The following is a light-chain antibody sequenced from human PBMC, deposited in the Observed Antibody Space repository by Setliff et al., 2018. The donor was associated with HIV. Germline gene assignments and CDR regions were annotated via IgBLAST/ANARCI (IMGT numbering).Light chain of an antibody. Sequence: AIQLTQSPSSVSASVGDRVTITCRASQGISSALAWYQQKPGNPPKLLIHAASTLESGVPSRFSGSGSGTDFTLTIRRLQPEDFATYYCQQFNSFPLTFGGGTKVDIK. CDR3: QQFNSFPLT. CDR1: QGISSA. CDR2: AAS. J-gene: IGKJ4*02. V-gene: IGKV1-13*02.